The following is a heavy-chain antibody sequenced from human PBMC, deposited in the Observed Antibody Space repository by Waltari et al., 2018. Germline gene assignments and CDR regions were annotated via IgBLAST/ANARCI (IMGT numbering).Heavy chain of an antibody. CDR2: IRYDGSNK. CDR1: GFPFSSYG. Sequence: QVQLVESGGGVVQPGGSLRLSCAASGFPFSSYGMHWVRQAPGKGLEWVAFIRYDGSNKYYADSVKGRFTISRDNSKNTLYLQMNSLRAEDTAVYYCARNGYSGYAFDYWGQGTLVTVSS. J-gene: IGHJ4*02. D-gene: IGHD5-12*01. V-gene: IGHV3-30*02. CDR3: ARNGYSGYAFDY.